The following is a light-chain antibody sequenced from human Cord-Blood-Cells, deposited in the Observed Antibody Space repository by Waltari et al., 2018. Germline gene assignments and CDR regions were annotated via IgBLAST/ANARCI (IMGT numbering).Light chain of an antibody. CDR3: QQRSNWPPIT. CDR2: DAS. J-gene: IGKJ5*01. V-gene: IGKV3-11*01. CDR1: QSVSSY. Sequence: TQSPATLSLSPGERATLSCRASQSVSSYLAWYQKKPGQAPRLLIYDASNRATGIPARFSGSGSGTDFTLTISSLEPEDFAVYYCQQRSNWPPITFGQGTRLEIK.